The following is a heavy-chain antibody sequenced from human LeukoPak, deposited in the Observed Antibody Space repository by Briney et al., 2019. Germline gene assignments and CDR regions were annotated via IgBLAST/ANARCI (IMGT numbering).Heavy chain of an antibody. CDR3: AKGELHFNTCSFDY. J-gene: IGHJ4*02. V-gene: IGHV3-30*18. D-gene: IGHD1-26*01. Sequence: GGSLRLSCAASGFTFSSGMHWVRQAPGKGLEWVAVISYDGNHKYYGDSVKGRFTISRDNSRNTLYLQMDSLKTEDTAVYYCAKGELHFNTCSFDYWGQGTLVTVSS. CDR2: ISYDGNHK. CDR1: GFTFSSG.